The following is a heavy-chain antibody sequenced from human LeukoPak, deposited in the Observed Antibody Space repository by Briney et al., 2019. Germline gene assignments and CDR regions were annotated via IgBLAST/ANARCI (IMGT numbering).Heavy chain of an antibody. CDR2: IKQDGSEK. D-gene: IGHD1-26*01. Sequence: PSETLSLTCAVYGGSFSGYYWSWIRQPPGKGLEWVANIKQDGSEKYYVDSVKGRFTISRDNAKNSLYLQMNSLRAEDTAVYYCARDRTQWELLTYFDYWGQGTLVTVSS. V-gene: IGHV3-7*01. CDR1: GGSFSGYY. J-gene: IGHJ4*02. CDR3: ARDRTQWELLTYFDY.